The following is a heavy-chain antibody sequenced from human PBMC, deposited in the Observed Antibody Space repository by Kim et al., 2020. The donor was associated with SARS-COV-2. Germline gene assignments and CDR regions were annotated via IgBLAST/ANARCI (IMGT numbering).Heavy chain of an antibody. CDR1: GGSFSGYY. J-gene: IGHJ4*02. Sequence: SETLSLTCAVYGGSFSGYYWSWIRQPPGKGLEWIGEINHSGSTNYNPSLKSRVTISVDTSKNQFSLKLSSVTAADTAVYYCARGRAVAGSPLGFDYWGQGTLVTVSS. CDR3: ARGRAVAGSPLGFDY. CDR2: INHSGST. D-gene: IGHD6-19*01. V-gene: IGHV4-34*01.